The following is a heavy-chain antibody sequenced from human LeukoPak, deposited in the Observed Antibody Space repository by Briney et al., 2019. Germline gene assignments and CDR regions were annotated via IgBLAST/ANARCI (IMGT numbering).Heavy chain of an antibody. Sequence: RSGGSLRLSCAASGFTFSSYAMSWVRQAPGKGLEWVSAISGSGGSTYYADSVKGRFTISRDNSKNTLYLQMNSLRAEDTAVYYCAKRGGYSSGWYYFDYWGQGTLVTVSS. V-gene: IGHV3-23*01. CDR2: ISGSGGST. D-gene: IGHD6-19*01. CDR3: AKRGGYSSGWYYFDY. CDR1: GFTFSSYA. J-gene: IGHJ4*02.